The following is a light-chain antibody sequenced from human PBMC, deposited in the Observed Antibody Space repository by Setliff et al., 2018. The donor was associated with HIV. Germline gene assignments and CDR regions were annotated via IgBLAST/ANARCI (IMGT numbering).Light chain of an antibody. CDR3: HSYDGRLDGLHV. CDR2: DNN. Sequence: QXVLTQPPSVSGAPGQRVTISCTGSSSDIGAGYDVHWYQHLPGAAPKLVIFDNNNRPSGVPDRFSGSKSGTSASLAITGLQAEDEADYYCHSYDGRLDGLHVFGTGTKVTVL. J-gene: IGLJ1*01. CDR1: SSDIGAGYD. V-gene: IGLV1-40*01.